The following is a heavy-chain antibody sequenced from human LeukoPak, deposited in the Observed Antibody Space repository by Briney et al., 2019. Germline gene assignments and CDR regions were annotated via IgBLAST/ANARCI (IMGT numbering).Heavy chain of an antibody. V-gene: IGHV1-2*02. CDR2: INPNSGDA. J-gene: IGHJ4*02. Sequence: ASVKVSCRASGYTFTSYGISWVRQAPGQGLEWMGWINPNSGDADYAQNFQGRVTLTRDTSISTAYMELNSLRSDDTAVYYCARGVTKVTLGYLDSWSQGTLVTVSS. CDR3: ARGVTKVTLGYLDS. D-gene: IGHD2-21*02. CDR1: GYTFTSYG.